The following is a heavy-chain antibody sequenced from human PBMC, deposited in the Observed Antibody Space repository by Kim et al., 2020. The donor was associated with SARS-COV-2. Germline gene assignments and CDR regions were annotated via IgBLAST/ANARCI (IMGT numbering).Heavy chain of an antibody. Sequence: SETLSLTCAAYSGSFSGHYWNWIRQSPGVGLEWIGEINHSGTTKYNPSFKSRVTLSVDTSQNQFSLRMTSVTAADTAVYYCARRSAGVDWWGQGTPVTVS. V-gene: IGHV4-34*01. CDR2: INHSGTT. CDR1: SGSFSGHY. J-gene: IGHJ4*02. CDR3: ARRSAGVDW.